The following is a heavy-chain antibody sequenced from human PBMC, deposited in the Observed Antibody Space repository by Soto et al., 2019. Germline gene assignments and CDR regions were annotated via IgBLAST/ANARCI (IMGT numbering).Heavy chain of an antibody. CDR1: GFTFGDYA. D-gene: IGHD2-2*01. J-gene: IGHJ3*02. V-gene: IGHV3-49*03. Sequence: GGSLRLSCTASGFTFGDYAMSWFRQAPGKGLEWVGFIRSKAYGGTTEYAASVKGRFTISRDDSKSIAYLQMNSLKTEDTAVYYCTRVGYCSSTSCSDAFDIWGQGTMVTVSS. CDR2: IRSKAYGGTT. CDR3: TRVGYCSSTSCSDAFDI.